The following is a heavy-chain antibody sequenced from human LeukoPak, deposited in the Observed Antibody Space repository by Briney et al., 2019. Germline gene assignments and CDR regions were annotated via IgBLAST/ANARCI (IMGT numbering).Heavy chain of an antibody. CDR1: GFTFSSYA. V-gene: IGHV3-30-3*01. J-gene: IGHJ4*02. Sequence: PGGSLRLSCAASGFTFSSYAMHWVRQAPGKGLEWVAVISYDGSNKYYADSVKGRFTISRDNSKNTLYLQMNSLRAEDTAVYYCARDVQQQPDNLDYWGQGTLVTVSS. CDR2: ISYDGSNK. D-gene: IGHD6-13*01. CDR3: ARDVQQQPDNLDY.